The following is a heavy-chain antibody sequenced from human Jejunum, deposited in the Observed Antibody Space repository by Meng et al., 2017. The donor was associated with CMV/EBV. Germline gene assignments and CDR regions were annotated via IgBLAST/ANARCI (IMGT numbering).Heavy chain of an antibody. CDR3: ARETSSWPFDS. J-gene: IGHJ4*02. CDR2: SYNSGST. V-gene: IGHV4-59*01. Sequence: TCAVSGGSFKNDYWSWIRQPPGKGLEWIGYSYNSGSTDYNPSLRSRVTMSVDTSKNQFSLKLTSVTSADTAVYYCARETSSWPFDSWGQGTLVTVSS. D-gene: IGHD6-13*01. CDR1: GGSFKNDY.